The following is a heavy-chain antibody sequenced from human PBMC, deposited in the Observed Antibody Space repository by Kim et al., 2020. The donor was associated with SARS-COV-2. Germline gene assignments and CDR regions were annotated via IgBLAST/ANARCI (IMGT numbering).Heavy chain of an antibody. Sequence: NHNPSLKSRVTISVDPSKNHFSLKLTSVTAADTAVYYCARDRYSGSYVDYWGQGTLVTVSS. D-gene: IGHD1-26*01. J-gene: IGHJ4*02. CDR3: ARDRYSGSYVDY. V-gene: IGHV4-59*01.